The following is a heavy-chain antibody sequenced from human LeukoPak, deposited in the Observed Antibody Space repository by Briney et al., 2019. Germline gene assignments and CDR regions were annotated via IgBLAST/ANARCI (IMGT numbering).Heavy chain of an antibody. CDR2: INNIGDST. J-gene: IGHJ6*03. D-gene: IGHD5-18*01. Sequence: PGGSLRLSCAASGFIFSSYGMTWVRQAPGKGPEWVSSINNIGDSTYYADSVKGRFTISRDNSKNTLYLQMTSLRAEGTAMYYCAKDLLAMVGYMDVWGKGTTVTVSS. CDR1: GFIFSSYG. V-gene: IGHV3-23*01. CDR3: AKDLLAMVGYMDV.